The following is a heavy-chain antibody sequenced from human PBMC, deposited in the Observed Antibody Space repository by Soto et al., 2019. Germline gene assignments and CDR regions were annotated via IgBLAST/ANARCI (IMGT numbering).Heavy chain of an antibody. CDR3: ARDGVGYCDYTWFDP. CDR1: GGSISSGGYS. D-gene: IGHD4-17*01. CDR2: IYHSGST. Sequence: QLQLQESGSGLVKPSQTLSLTCAVSGGSISSGGYSWSWIRQPPGKGLEWIGYIYHSGSTYYNPYLKSRVTISVDRSKNQFSLKLSSVTAADTAVYYCARDGVGYCDYTWFDPWGQGTLVTVSS. V-gene: IGHV4-30-2*01. J-gene: IGHJ5*02.